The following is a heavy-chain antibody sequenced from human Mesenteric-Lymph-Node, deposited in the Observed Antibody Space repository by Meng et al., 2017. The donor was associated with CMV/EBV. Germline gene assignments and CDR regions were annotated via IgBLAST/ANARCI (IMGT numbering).Heavy chain of an antibody. J-gene: IGHJ5*02. CDR1: SFSGYY. Sequence: SFSGYYWSWIRQPPGKGLGWIGEINHSGSTNYNPSLKSRVTISVDTSKNQFSLKLSSVTAADTAVYYCARGRGVVLWFGIRRNWFDPWGQGTLVTVSS. D-gene: IGHD3-10*01. CDR3: ARGRGVVLWFGIRRNWFDP. V-gene: IGHV4-34*01. CDR2: INHSGST.